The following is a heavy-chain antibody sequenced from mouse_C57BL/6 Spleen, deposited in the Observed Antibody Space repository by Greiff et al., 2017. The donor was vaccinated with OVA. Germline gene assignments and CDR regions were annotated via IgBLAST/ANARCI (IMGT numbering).Heavy chain of an antibody. CDR3: TRGTLYYGNYLDY. V-gene: IGHV1-15*01. D-gene: IGHD2-1*01. J-gene: IGHJ2*01. CDR1: GYTFTDYE. Sequence: QVQLQQSGAELVRPGASVTLSCKASGYTFTDYEMHWVKQTPVHGLEWIGAIDPETGGTAYNQKFKGKAILTADKSSSTAYMELRSLTSEDSAVYYGTRGTLYYGNYLDYWGQGTTLTVSS. CDR2: IDPETGGT.